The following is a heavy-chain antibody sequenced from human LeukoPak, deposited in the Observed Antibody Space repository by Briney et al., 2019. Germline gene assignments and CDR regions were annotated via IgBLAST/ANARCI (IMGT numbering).Heavy chain of an antibody. Sequence: GASVKVSCKASGYTFTGYYMHWVRQAPGQGLEWMGWINPNSGGTNYAQKFQGRVTMTRDTSISTAYMELSRLRSDDTAVYYCAREYCSSTSCYVLDYWGQGTLVTVSS. CDR1: GYTFTGYY. J-gene: IGHJ4*02. V-gene: IGHV1-2*02. CDR3: AREYCSSTSCYVLDY. CDR2: INPNSGGT. D-gene: IGHD2-2*01.